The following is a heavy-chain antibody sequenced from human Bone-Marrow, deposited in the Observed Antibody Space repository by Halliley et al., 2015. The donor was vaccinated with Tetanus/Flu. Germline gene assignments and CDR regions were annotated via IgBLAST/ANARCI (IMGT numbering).Heavy chain of an antibody. CDR2: NNSGGSAT. V-gene: IGHV3-74*01. CDR3: ARVAATVY. Sequence: EGVVWVARNNSGGSATTYADSVKGLFTISRDNAKNTLYLQMNSLRADDTAVYYCARVAATVYWGQGSLVTFSS. D-gene: IGHD2-15*01. J-gene: IGHJ4*02.